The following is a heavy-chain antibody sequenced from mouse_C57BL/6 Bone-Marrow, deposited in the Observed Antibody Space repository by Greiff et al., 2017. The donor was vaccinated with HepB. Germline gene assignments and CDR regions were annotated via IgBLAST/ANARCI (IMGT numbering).Heavy chain of an antibody. CDR2: INYDGSST. V-gene: IGHV5-16*01. Sequence: EVKVVESEGGLVQPGSSMKLSCTASGFTFSDYYMAWVRQVPEKGLEWVANINYDGSSTYYLDSLKSRFIISRDNAKNILYLQMSSLKSEDTATYYCARLNYYGSSLSWFAYWGQGTLVTVSA. CDR3: ARLNYYGSSLSWFAY. D-gene: IGHD1-1*01. J-gene: IGHJ3*01. CDR1: GFTFSDYY.